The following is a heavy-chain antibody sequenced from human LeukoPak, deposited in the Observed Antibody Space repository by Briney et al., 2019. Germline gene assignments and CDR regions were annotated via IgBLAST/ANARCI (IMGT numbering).Heavy chain of an antibody. V-gene: IGHV4-4*02. CDR2: IYHSGST. CDR1: GGSISSSDW. D-gene: IGHD6-13*01. Sequence: PSETLSLTCAVSGGSISSSDWWSWVRQPPGKGLEWIGEIYHSGSTNYNPSLKSRVTISVDTSKNQVSLKLGSVTAADTAVYYCARVSYSSSWSDAFDIWGQGTMVTVSS. J-gene: IGHJ3*02. CDR3: ARVSYSSSWSDAFDI.